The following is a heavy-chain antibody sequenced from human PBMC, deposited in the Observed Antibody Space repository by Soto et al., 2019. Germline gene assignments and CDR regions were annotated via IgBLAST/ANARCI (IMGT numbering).Heavy chain of an antibody. CDR1: GYTFTSYA. CDR2: INAGNGNT. V-gene: IGHV1-3*01. J-gene: IGHJ4*02. D-gene: IGHD2-15*01. CDR3: ARGGPIVVVVAAHFDY. Sequence: ASVKVSCKASGYTFTSYAMHWVRQAPGQRLGWMGWINAGNGNTKYSQKFQGRVTITRDTSASTAYMELSSLRSEDTAVYYCARGGPIVVVVAAHFDYWGQGXLVTVYS.